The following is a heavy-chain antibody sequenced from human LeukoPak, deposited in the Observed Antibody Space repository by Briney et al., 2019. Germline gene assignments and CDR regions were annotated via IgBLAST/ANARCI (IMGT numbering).Heavy chain of an antibody. J-gene: IGHJ4*02. D-gene: IGHD1-26*01. V-gene: IGHV4-39*07. CDR1: GGSISSSSYY. CDR3: ARGTGTGGVDY. CDR2: IYYSGST. Sequence: SETLSLTCTVSGGSISSSSYYWGWLRQPPGKGLEWIGSIYYSGSTYYNPSLKSRVTISVDTSKNQFSLKLSSVTAADTAVYYCARGTGTGGVDYWGQGTLVTVSS.